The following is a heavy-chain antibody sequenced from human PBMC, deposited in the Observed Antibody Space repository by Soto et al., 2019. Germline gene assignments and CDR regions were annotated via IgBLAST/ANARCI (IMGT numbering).Heavy chain of an antibody. Sequence: SETLSLTCAVYGGSFSGYYWSWIRQPPGKGLEWIGEINHSGSTNYNPSLKSRVTISVDTSKNQFSLKLSSVTAADTAVYYCARWPQPRYTADPYAVDVWGQGTRVTVSS. CDR1: GGSFSGYY. J-gene: IGHJ6*02. CDR2: INHSGST. V-gene: IGHV4-34*01. D-gene: IGHD3-16*02. CDR3: ARWPQPRYTADPYAVDV.